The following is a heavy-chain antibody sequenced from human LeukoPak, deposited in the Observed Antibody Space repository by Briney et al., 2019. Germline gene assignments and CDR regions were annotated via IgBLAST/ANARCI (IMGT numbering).Heavy chain of an antibody. CDR2: ISAYNGNT. V-gene: IGHV1-18*01. CDR3: AGSGSGGNYYYGMDV. Sequence: ASVKVSCKASGYTFTSYGISWVRQAPGQGLEWMGWISAYNGNTNYAQKLQGRVTMTTDTSTSTAYMELRSLRSDDTAVYYCAGSGSGGNYYYGMDVWGQGTTVTVSS. D-gene: IGHD3-10*01. CDR1: GYTFTSYG. J-gene: IGHJ6*02.